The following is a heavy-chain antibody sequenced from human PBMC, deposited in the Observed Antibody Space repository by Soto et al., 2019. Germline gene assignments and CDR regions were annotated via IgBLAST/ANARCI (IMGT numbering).Heavy chain of an antibody. CDR3: ASRIAAAGIGHLDY. J-gene: IGHJ4*02. V-gene: IGHV3-23*01. CDR1: GFTFSGCA. CDR2: ISGFSGTT. Sequence: GGSLRLSCAASGFTFSGCAMSWVRQAPGKGLEWVAAISGFSGTTYYSDSVKGRFTISRDNSKNTLFLQMNSLRAEDTAVYFCASRIAAAGIGHLDYWGQGTLVTVSS. D-gene: IGHD6-13*01.